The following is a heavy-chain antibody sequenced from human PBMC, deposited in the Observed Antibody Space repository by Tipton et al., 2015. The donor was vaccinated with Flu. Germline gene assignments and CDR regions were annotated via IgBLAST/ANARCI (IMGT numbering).Heavy chain of an antibody. CDR2: IYYSGST. J-gene: IGHJ6*02. D-gene: IGHD2-21*02. V-gene: IGHV4-39*07. CDR1: GGSISSSSYY. Sequence: TLSLTCTVSGGSISSSSYYWGWIRQPPGKGLGWIGSIYYSGSTYYNPSLKSRVTISVDTSKNQFSLKLSSVTAADTAVYYCARDPTQRCGGDCYSTWASYYGMDGWGQGTTVTVSS. CDR3: ARDPTQRCGGDCYSTWASYYGMDG.